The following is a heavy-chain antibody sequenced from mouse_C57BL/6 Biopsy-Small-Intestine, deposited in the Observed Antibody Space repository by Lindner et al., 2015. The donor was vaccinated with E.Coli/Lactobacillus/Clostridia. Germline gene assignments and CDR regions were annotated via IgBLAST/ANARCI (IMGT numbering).Heavy chain of an antibody. D-gene: IGHD2-2*01. Sequence: QLQESGGDLVKPGGSLKLSCAASGFTFSNYGMSWVRQTPDKRLEWVATISSGGYYTYYPDSVKGRFTISRDNAKNTLYLQMSSLKSEDTAMYYCARQGDGYDDAYWGQGTLVTVSA. J-gene: IGHJ3*01. CDR2: ISSGGYYT. CDR3: ARQGDGYDDAY. V-gene: IGHV5-6*01. CDR1: GFTFSNYG.